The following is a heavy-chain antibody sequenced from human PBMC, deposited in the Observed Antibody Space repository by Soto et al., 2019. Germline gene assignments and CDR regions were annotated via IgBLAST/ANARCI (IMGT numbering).Heavy chain of an antibody. CDR1: GYSFTSYW. J-gene: IGHJ4*02. V-gene: IGHV5-10-1*01. CDR2: IDPSDSYT. CDR3: ARRPYCSGGSCYSEGDY. D-gene: IGHD2-15*01. Sequence: PGESLKISCKGSGYSFTSYWISWVRQMPGKGLEWMGRIDPSDSYTNYSPSFQGHVTISADKSISTAYLQWSSLKASDTAMYYCARRPYCSGGSCYSEGDYWGQGTLVTVSS.